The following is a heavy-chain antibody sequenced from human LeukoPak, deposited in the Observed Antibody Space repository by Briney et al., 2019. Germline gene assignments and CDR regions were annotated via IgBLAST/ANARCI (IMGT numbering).Heavy chain of an antibody. D-gene: IGHD1-26*01. CDR1: GYTFTSFG. V-gene: IGHV1-18*01. CDR2: ISAYNGNT. Sequence: ASVKVSCKASGYTFTSFGISWVRQAPGQGPEWMGWISAYNGNTNYVQKFQGRVTMTTDTSTNTAYMELRSLRSGDTAVYYCASNWDRADYWGQGTLVTVSS. J-gene: IGHJ4*02. CDR3: ASNWDRADY.